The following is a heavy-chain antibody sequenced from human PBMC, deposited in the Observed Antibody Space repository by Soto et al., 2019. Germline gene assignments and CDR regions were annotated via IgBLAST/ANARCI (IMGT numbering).Heavy chain of an antibody. CDR2: ISSDGSKK. CDR3: AMDLYGGSSRFDY. J-gene: IGHJ4*02. CDR1: GFTFSNNG. Sequence: QVQLVESGGGVVQPGRSLRLSCVASGFTFSNNGIHWVRQAPGKGLEGVAVISSDGSKKYYADSVKGRFTISRDNSKNTLYLQMTSLRAEDTAVYYCAMDLYGGSSRFDYWGQGTLVTVSS. V-gene: IGHV3-30*03. D-gene: IGHD2-15*01.